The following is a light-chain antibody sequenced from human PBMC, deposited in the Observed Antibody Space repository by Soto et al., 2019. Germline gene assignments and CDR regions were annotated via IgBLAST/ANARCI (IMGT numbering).Light chain of an antibody. J-gene: IGLJ1*01. CDR3: GSWDSRLSAYV. V-gene: IGLV1-51*01. CDR1: SSNIGGNS. CDR2: DDD. Sequence: QSAMTQPPSVSAAPGQRVTISCSGSSSNIGGNSVSWYQQLPGTAPKLLIYDDDKRPSGIPDRFSGSKSGTSATLAITGFQTGDEADHYCGSWDSRLSAYVFGTGTKLTVL.